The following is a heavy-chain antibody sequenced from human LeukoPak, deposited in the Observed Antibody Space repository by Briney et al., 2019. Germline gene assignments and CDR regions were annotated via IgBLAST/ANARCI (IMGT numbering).Heavy chain of an antibody. CDR1: GYTFTSYG. CDR2: ISAYNGNT. V-gene: IGHV1-18*01. Sequence: GASVKVSCKASGYTFTSYGISWVRQAPGQGLEWMGWISAYNGNTNYAQKLQGRVTMTTDTSTSTAYMELRSLRSDDTAVYYCARGESVPSSWFYYYGMDVWGQGTTVTVSS. CDR3: ARGESVPSSWFYYYGMDV. J-gene: IGHJ6*02. D-gene: IGHD6-13*01.